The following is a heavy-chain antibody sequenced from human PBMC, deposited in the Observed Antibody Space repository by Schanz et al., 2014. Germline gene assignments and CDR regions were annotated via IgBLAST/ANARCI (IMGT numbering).Heavy chain of an antibody. CDR2: ISGSSIHK. V-gene: IGHV3-11*05. D-gene: IGHD5-12*01. CDR3: ARGGGPEDVFDI. Sequence: QVHLVDFGEGGARPGRPLRLSCEAFGFTLGDNYLAWIGQAPGKGLEWVSHISGSSIHKNYADSVKGRFTISRDNFKNTLYLQMNSLRADDTAVYYCARGGGPEDVFDIWGQGTILTVSS. CDR1: GFTLGDNY. J-gene: IGHJ3*02.